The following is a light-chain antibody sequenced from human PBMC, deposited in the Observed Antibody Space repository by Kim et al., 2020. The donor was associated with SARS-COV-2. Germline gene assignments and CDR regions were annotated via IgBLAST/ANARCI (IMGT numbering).Light chain of an antibody. CDR2: GAS. Sequence: DIQMTQSPSSLSASVGDRVTITCRASQGIGEDLGWYQQKPGKAPKGLIYGASILQGGVPSRFSGSGSGTEFTLTISSLQPEDFAIYFCLQHNSYPWTFGLGTKVDIK. CDR1: QGIGED. V-gene: IGKV1-17*01. CDR3: LQHNSYPWT. J-gene: IGKJ1*01.